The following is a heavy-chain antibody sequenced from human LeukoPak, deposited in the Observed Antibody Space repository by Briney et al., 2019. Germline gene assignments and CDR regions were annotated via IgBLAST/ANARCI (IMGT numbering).Heavy chain of an antibody. Sequence: GSLRLSCAASGFTFSDYYMSWIRQAPGKGLEWVSYISSSGSTIYYADSVKGRFTISRDNAKNSLYLQMNSLRAEDTAVYYCARAGWELLLNYYYYYMDVWGKGTTVTVSS. J-gene: IGHJ6*03. CDR3: ARAGWELLLNYYYYYMDV. D-gene: IGHD1-26*01. CDR1: GFTFSDYY. CDR2: ISSSGSTI. V-gene: IGHV3-11*04.